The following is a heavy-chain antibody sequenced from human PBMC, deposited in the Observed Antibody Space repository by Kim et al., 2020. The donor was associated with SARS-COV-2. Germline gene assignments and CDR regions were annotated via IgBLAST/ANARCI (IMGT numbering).Heavy chain of an antibody. J-gene: IGHJ4*01. Sequence: SETLSLTCTVSGGSISTYYWRWIRQPPGKGLEWIGYISYSGSTNYNPSLKSRVIISVDTSTNQLSLKLSSVTAAETAVYYCARGVVNNNLTPFDFGADGT. CDR3: ARGVVNNNLTPFDF. D-gene: IGHD2-15*01. CDR2: ISYSGST. CDR1: GGSISTYY. V-gene: IGHV4-59*01.